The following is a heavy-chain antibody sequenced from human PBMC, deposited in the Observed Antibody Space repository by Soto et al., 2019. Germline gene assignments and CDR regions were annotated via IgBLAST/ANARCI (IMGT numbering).Heavy chain of an antibody. D-gene: IGHD3-16*01. V-gene: IGHV4-38-2*01. Sequence: XETLSLTCAVSCYSVSSGDFWCWIRQPPEKGLEWIGSIYHSGTTYYNPSLKSRVTMSVDTSRNQFSLKLTSVTAADTGVYYCESLPTFGVVRQDKRCFDPWGQGILGTVSS. CDR1: CYSVSSGDF. CDR2: IYHSGTT. CDR3: ESLPTFGVVRQDKRCFDP. J-gene: IGHJ5*02.